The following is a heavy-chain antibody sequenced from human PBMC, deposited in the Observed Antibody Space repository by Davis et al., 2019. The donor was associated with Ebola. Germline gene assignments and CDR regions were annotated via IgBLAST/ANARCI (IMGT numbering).Heavy chain of an antibody. CDR2: IDWDDDK. CDR3: ARTMMETYYYYYGMDV. J-gene: IGHJ6*02. CDR1: GFSLSTRGMC. D-gene: IGHD3-22*01. V-gene: IGHV2-70*01. Sequence: SGPTLVKPTQTLTLTCTFSGFSLSTRGMCVSWIRQPPGKALEWLALIDWDDDKYYSTSLKTRLTISKDTSKNQVVLTMTNMDPVDTATYYCARTMMETYYYYYGMDVWGQGTTVTVSS.